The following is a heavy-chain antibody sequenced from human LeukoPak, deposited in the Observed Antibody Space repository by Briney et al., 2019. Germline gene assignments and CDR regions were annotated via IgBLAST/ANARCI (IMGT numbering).Heavy chain of an antibody. J-gene: IGHJ6*03. CDR2: INHSGST. CDR1: GGSFSGYY. CDR3: ARHPGKKYYQYYMDV. V-gene: IGHV4-34*01. Sequence: SETLSPTCAVYGGSFSGYYWSWIRQPPGKGLEWIGEINHSGSTNYNPSLKSRVTISVDTSKNQFSLRLSSVTAADTAVYYCARHPGKKYYQYYMDVWGKGTTVIVSS.